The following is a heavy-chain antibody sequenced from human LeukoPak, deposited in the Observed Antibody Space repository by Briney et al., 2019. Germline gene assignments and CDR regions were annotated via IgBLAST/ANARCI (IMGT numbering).Heavy chain of an antibody. V-gene: IGHV1-3*01. J-gene: IGHJ3*02. D-gene: IGHD5-24*01. CDR3: ARARASSEKATIDAFDI. CDR1: GYTFTSYA. CDR2: INAGNGNT. Sequence: GASVKVSCKASGYTFTSYAMHWVRQAPGQRLEWMGWINAGNGNTKYSQKFQGRVTITRDTSASTAYMELSSLRSEDTAVYYCARARASSEKATIDAFDIWGQGTMVTVSS.